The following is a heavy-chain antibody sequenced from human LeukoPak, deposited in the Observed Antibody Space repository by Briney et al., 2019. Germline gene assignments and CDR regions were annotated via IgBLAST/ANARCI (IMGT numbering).Heavy chain of an antibody. CDR3: ARGYGSGSYYSNNWFDP. CDR1: GDSISSYY. CDR2: IYTSGST. D-gene: IGHD3-10*01. Sequence: PSETLSLTCTVSGDSISSYYWSWIRQPAGKGLEWIGRIYTSGSTNYNPSPKSRVTISVDTSKNQFSLKLSSVTAADTAVYYCARGYGSGSYYSNNWFDPWGQGTLVTVSS. J-gene: IGHJ5*02. V-gene: IGHV4-4*07.